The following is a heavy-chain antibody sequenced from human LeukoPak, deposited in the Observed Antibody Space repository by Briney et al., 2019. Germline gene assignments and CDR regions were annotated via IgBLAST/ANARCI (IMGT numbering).Heavy chain of an antibody. CDR3: AKTRGGYYDYFDY. D-gene: IGHD3-3*01. V-gene: IGHV3-23*01. Sequence: PGGSLRLSCAASGFTFSSYAISWVRQAPGEGLGWVSAFSGSGGSTYYADSVKGRFTISRDNSKNTLYLQMNSLRAEDTAVYYCAKTRGGYYDYFDYWGQGTLVTVSS. CDR1: GFTFSSYA. CDR2: FSGSGGST. J-gene: IGHJ4*02.